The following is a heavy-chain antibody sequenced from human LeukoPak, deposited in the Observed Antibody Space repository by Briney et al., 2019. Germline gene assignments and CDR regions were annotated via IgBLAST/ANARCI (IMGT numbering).Heavy chain of an antibody. V-gene: IGHV4-59*01. Sequence: SETLSLTCTVSGGSISSYYWSWIRQPPGKGLEWIGYIYYSGSTNYNPSLKSRVTISVDTSKNQFSLKLSSVTAADTAVYYCARCGSYYPLFDYWGQGTLVTVSS. CDR3: ARCGSYYPLFDY. CDR1: GGSISSYY. D-gene: IGHD1-26*01. J-gene: IGHJ4*02. CDR2: IYYSGST.